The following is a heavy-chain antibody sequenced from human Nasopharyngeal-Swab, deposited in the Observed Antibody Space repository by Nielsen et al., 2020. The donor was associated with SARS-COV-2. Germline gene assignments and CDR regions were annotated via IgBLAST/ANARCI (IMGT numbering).Heavy chain of an antibody. Sequence: GESLKISCAASGFILSSYAMHWVRQAPGKGLEWMTLISYDGSNKYYADSVKGRFTISRDNSQNTLYLQMNSLRAEDTAVYYCARGGNYYDSSGYVYYYYGMDVWGQGTTVTVSS. J-gene: IGHJ6*02. CDR3: ARGGNYYDSSGYVYYYYGMDV. D-gene: IGHD3-22*01. CDR1: GFILSSYA. CDR2: ISYDGSNK. V-gene: IGHV3-30*04.